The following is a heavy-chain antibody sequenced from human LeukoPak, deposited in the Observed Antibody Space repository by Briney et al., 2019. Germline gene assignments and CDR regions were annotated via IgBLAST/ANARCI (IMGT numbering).Heavy chain of an antibody. D-gene: IGHD6-19*01. CDR2: IRSKAYGGTT. V-gene: IGHV3-49*03. CDR3: TRGSAAVAFYYFDY. CDR1: GFTFGDYV. Sequence: GGSLRLSCTASGFTFGDYVMSWFRQAPGKGLEWVGFIRSKAYGGTTEYAASVKGRFTISRDDSKSIAYLQMNSLKTEDTAVYYCTRGSAAVAFYYFDYWGQGTLVTVSS. J-gene: IGHJ4*02.